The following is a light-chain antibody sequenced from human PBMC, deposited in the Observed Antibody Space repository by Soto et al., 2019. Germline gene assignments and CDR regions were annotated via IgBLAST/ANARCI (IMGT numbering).Light chain of an antibody. J-gene: IGKJ2*01. CDR1: QSVSSSY. V-gene: IGKV3-20*01. Sequence: EIVLTQSPGTLSLSPGERATLSCRASQSVSSSYLAWYQQKPGQAPRLLIYGASSRATGIPDRFSGSGSGTDFTLTISRLDPEDFAVYCCQQYGSSPDTFGQRTKLEIK. CDR2: GAS. CDR3: QQYGSSPDT.